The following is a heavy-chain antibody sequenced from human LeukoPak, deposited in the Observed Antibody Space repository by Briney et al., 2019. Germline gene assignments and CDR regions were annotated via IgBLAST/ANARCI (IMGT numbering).Heavy chain of an antibody. D-gene: IGHD6-13*01. Sequence: GASVKVSCKASGYTFTSYGISWVRQAPGQGLEWMGGIIPIFGTANYAQKFQGRVTITADESTSTAYMELSSLRSEDTAVYYCARDSYSSSVDYYGMDVWGQGTTVTVSS. CDR2: IIPIFGTA. J-gene: IGHJ6*02. V-gene: IGHV1-69*13. CDR1: GYTFTSYG. CDR3: ARDSYSSSVDYYGMDV.